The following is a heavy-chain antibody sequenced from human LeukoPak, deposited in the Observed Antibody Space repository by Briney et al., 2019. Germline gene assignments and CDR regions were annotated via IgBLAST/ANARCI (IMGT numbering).Heavy chain of an antibody. CDR1: GYTFTGYY. CDR2: INPNSGGT. V-gene: IGHV1-2*02. Sequence: ASVKVSCKASGYTFTGYYMHWVRQAPGQGLEWMGWINPNSGGTNYAQKFQGRVTMTRDTSISTAYMELSRLRSEDTAVYYCARGSPVGATSRGAFDIWGQGTMVTVSS. J-gene: IGHJ3*02. CDR3: ARGSPVGATSRGAFDI. D-gene: IGHD1-26*01.